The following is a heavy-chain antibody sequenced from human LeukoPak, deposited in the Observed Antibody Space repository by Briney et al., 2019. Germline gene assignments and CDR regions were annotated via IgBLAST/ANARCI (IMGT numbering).Heavy chain of an antibody. J-gene: IGHJ5*02. Sequence: SETLSLTCTVSGGSISSSNYYWSWIRQPAGKGLEWIGRIYTSGSTNYNPSLKSRVTISVDTSKNQFSLKLSSVTAADTAVYYCARNGKGPTFWWFDPWGQGTLVTVSS. CDR2: IYTSGST. V-gene: IGHV4-61*02. CDR3: ARNGKGPTFWWFDP. CDR1: GGSISSSNYY. D-gene: IGHD1-26*01.